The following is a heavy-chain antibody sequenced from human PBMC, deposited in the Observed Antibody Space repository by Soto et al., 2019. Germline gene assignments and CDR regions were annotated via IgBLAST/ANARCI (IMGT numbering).Heavy chain of an antibody. CDR3: ARDADYSDRDFCYDGYDL. D-gene: IGHD2-21*01. Sequence: PGGSLRLSCAASGFTLSRFWMNWVRQAPGKGLEWVANIKFDGSQTSYVDSVKGRFTISRDNAGNSLHLQMDSLRAEDTAVYFCARDADYSDRDFCYDGYDLWGQGTMVTVSS. CDR1: GFTLSRFW. CDR2: IKFDGSQT. J-gene: IGHJ3*01. V-gene: IGHV3-7*01.